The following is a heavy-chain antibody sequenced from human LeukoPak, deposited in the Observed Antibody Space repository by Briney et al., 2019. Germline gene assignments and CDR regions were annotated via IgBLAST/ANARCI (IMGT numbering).Heavy chain of an antibody. CDR1: GYTFTRDY. V-gene: IGHV1-46*01. J-gene: IGHJ4*02. CDR3: ARAGDYPFDY. CDR2: INPSGGST. D-gene: IGHD4-17*01. Sequence: ASVKVSCKASGYTFTRDYIHWVRQAPGQGLEGMGIINPSGGSTTYAQKFRGRVTMTRDTSTSTVYMELSSLRSEDTAVYYCARAGDYPFDYWGQGTLVTVSS.